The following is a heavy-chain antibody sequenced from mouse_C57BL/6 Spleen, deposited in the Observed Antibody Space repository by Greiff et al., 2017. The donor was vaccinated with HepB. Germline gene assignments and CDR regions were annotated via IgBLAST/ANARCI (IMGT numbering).Heavy chain of an antibody. J-gene: IGHJ4*01. D-gene: IGHD1-1*01. CDR2: IYPGDGDT. CDR1: GYAFSSSW. V-gene: IGHV1-82*01. CDR3: ASPLITTVVAEDY. Sequence: QVQLQQSGPELVKPGASVKISCKASGYAFSSSWMNWVKQRPGKGLEWIGRIYPGDGDTNYNGKFKGKATLTADKSSSTAYMQLSSLTSEDSAVYFCASPLITTVVAEDYWGQGTSVTVSS.